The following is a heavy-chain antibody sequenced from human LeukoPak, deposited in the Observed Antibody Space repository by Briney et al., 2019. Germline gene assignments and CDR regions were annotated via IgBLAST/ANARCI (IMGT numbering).Heavy chain of an antibody. CDR3: AKTSGGSADY. CDR1: GFTFSSYG. D-gene: IGHD3-10*01. J-gene: IGHJ4*02. Sequence: PGRSLRHSCAASGFTFSSYGMHWVRQAPGKGLEWVAVIWYDGSNKYYADSVKGRFTISRDNSKNTLYLQMSSLRAEDTAVYYCAKTSGGSADYWGQGTLVTVSS. V-gene: IGHV3-33*06. CDR2: IWYDGSNK.